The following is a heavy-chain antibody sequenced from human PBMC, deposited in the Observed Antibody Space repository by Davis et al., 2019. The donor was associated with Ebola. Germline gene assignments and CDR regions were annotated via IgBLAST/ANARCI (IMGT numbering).Heavy chain of an antibody. CDR3: ARSSLGWNYDHYYYYMDV. J-gene: IGHJ6*03. Sequence: PSETLSLTCTVSGGSISSSSYYWSWIRQPPGKGLEWIGYIYYSGSTNYNPSLKSRVTISVDTSKNQFSLKLSSVTAADTAVYYCARSSLGWNYDHYYYYMDVWGKGTTVTVSS. D-gene: IGHD1-7*01. V-gene: IGHV4-61*01. CDR1: GGSISSSSYY. CDR2: IYYSGST.